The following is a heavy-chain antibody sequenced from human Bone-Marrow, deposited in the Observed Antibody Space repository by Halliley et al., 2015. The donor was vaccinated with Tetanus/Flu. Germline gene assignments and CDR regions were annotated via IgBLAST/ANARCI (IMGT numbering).Heavy chain of an antibody. V-gene: IGHV3-21*06. CDR3: ARDKGSYGDTSFDN. Sequence: WVAAISSGSSYIYYADSLRGRFTVSRDNAKNTLFLQMKSLRVEDTAVYYCARDKGSYGDTSFDNWGQGTLVTVSS. D-gene: IGHD4-17*01. CDR2: ISSGSSYI. J-gene: IGHJ4*02.